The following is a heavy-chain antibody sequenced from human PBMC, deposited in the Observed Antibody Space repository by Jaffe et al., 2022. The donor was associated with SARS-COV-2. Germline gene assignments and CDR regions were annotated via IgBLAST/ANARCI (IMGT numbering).Heavy chain of an antibody. CDR1: GGSISSGSYY. D-gene: IGHD4-17*01. Sequence: QVQLQESGPGLVKPSQTLSLTCTVSGGSISSGSYYWSWIRQPAGKGLEWIGRIYTSGSTNYNPSLKSRVTISVDTSKNQFSLKLSSVTAADTAVYYCASRTVTSRKGIDYWGQGTLVTVSS. V-gene: IGHV4-61*02. CDR3: ASRTVTSRKGIDY. CDR2: IYTSGST. J-gene: IGHJ4*02.